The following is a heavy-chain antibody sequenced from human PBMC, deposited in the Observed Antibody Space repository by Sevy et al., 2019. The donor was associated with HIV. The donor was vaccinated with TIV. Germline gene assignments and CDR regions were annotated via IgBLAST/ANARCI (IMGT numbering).Heavy chain of an antibody. D-gene: IGHD3-9*01. CDR1: GGSISNYY. V-gene: IGHV4-59*01. CDR3: AREPPYYDIFAGYSYGMDV. Sequence: SETLSLTCTVSGGSISNYYWSWIRQPPGKGLEWIGYIYHTGITKNNPSLKSRVTLSVDTSKNQFSLKLSSVTAADTAVYYCAREPPYYDIFAGYSYGMDVWGQGTTVTVSS. J-gene: IGHJ6*02. CDR2: IYHTGIT.